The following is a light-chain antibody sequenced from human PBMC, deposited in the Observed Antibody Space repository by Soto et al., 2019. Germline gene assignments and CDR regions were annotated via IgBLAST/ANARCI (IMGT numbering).Light chain of an antibody. CDR2: GAS. CDR1: QGIASN. CDR3: QQYNNWPLT. J-gene: IGKJ4*01. Sequence: IVMTQSPATLSVSPGERVTLSCRASQGIASNLAWYQQKPGQAPRLLIYGASTRATGIPASFSGSESGTEFTLTISSLQSEDFAVYYCQQYNNWPLTFGGGTKVESK. V-gene: IGKV3-15*01.